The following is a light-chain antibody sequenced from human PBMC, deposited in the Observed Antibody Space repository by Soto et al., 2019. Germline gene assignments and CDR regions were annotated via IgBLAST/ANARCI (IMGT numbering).Light chain of an antibody. V-gene: IGKV3-11*01. Sequence: EIVLTQSPATLSLSPGELDALSCRASQSVSSYLAWYQQKPGQAPRLLIYDASNRATGIPARFSGSGSGTKFTLTIASLQPDHFATYYCQQYETFSGTFGPGTKVDI. CDR3: QQYETFSGT. CDR1: QSVSSY. J-gene: IGKJ1*01. CDR2: DAS.